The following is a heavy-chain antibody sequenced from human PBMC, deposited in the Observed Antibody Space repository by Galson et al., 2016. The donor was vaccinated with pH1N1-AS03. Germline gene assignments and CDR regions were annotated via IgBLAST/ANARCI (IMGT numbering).Heavy chain of an antibody. CDR2: IYNSGNT. J-gene: IGHJ5*02. Sequence: ETLSLTCTVSGGSISNNDFYWAWIRQLPGKGLEWIGTIYNSGNTYYNPSLKSRVTISVDTSTDQFSLTLTSVTAADPAVYYCARHPVPELFWSGFPTNWFDPWGQGIRVTVSS. D-gene: IGHD3-3*01. CDR3: ARHPVPELFWSGFPTNWFDP. CDR1: GGSISNNDFY. V-gene: IGHV4-39*01.